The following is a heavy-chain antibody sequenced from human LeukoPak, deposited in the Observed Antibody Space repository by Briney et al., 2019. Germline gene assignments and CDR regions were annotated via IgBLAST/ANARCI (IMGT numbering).Heavy chain of an antibody. CDR1: GFTFSSYW. CDR2: ISGSGGNT. Sequence: GGSLRLSCAASGFTFSSYWMGWVRQAPGKGLEWVSGISGSGGNTYYADSVKGRFTIFRDNSKNTLFLQMNSLRAEDTAVYYCARDCYYGSGSSCYYFDYWGQGTLVTVSS. V-gene: IGHV3-23*01. J-gene: IGHJ4*02. D-gene: IGHD3-10*01. CDR3: ARDCYYGSGSSCYYFDY.